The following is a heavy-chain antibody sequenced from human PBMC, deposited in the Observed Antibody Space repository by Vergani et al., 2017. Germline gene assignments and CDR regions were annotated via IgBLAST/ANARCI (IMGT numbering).Heavy chain of an antibody. CDR2: IYTSGST. D-gene: IGHD3-3*01. Sequence: QVQLQESGPGLVKPSQTLSLTCTVSGGSISSGSYYWSWIRQPAGKGLEWIGRIYTSGSTNYNPSLKSRVTISVDTSKNQFSLKLSSVTAADTAVYYCARVATIFGNWFDPWGQGTLVTVSS. CDR1: GGSISSGSYY. J-gene: IGHJ5*02. V-gene: IGHV4-61*02. CDR3: ARVATIFGNWFDP.